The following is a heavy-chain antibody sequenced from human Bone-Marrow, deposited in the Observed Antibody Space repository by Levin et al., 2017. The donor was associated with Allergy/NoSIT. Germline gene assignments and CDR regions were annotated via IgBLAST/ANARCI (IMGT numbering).Heavy chain of an antibody. CDR1: GFTFSTHG. D-gene: IGHD3-3*01. CDR2: ISYDGSKT. V-gene: IGHV3-30*03. CDR3: AGGFLEWNVINGPLNY. Sequence: PGGSLRLSCAASGFTFSTHGMHWVRQAPGRGLEWVAVISYDGSKTYCVDSVKGRFTISRDNSKNTLYLQMDSLRAEDTAVYYCAGGFLEWNVINGPLNYWGQGTLVAVSS. J-gene: IGHJ4*02.